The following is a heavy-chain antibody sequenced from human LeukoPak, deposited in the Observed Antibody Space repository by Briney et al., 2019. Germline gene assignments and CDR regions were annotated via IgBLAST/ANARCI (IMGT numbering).Heavy chain of an antibody. D-gene: IGHD6-13*01. V-gene: IGHV3-30*02. CDR2: IWFDGSDK. J-gene: IGHJ4*02. CDR1: GFSFSTYG. CDR3: ARVRDIYSSSWYYFDY. Sequence: PGGSLRLSCAASGFSFSTYGMHWVRQAPGKGLEWVALIWFDGSDKYYADSVKGRFTISRDNSKNTLYLQMNSLRAEDTAVYYCARVRDIYSSSWYYFDYWGQGTLVTVSS.